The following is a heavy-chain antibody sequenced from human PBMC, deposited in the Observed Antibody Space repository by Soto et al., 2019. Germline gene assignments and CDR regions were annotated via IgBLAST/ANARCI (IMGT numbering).Heavy chain of an antibody. CDR3: ARVLAPLYYGSVDP. J-gene: IGHJ5*02. V-gene: IGHV1-2*02. D-gene: IGHD3-10*01. CDR2: INPNSGGT. Sequence: ASVKVSCKASGHTLTGYYMHWVRQAPGQGLEWMGWINPNSGGTNYAQKFQGRVTMTRDTSISTAYMELSRLRSDDTAVYYCARVLAPLYYGSVDPWGHGTLVTVSS. CDR1: GHTLTGYY.